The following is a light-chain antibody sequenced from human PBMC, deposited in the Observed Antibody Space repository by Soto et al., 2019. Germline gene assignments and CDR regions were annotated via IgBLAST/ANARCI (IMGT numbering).Light chain of an antibody. V-gene: IGLV2-14*01. J-gene: IGLJ1*01. Sequence: QSALTQPASVSGSPGQSITISCTGTSSDVGGYNSVSWYQQHPDKAPKLLIYSVSDRPSGVSNRFSGSKSANTASLTISGLQAEDEADYYCSSYRSSSPLYVFGTGTKVTVL. CDR1: SSDVGGYNS. CDR2: SVS. CDR3: SSYRSSSPLYV.